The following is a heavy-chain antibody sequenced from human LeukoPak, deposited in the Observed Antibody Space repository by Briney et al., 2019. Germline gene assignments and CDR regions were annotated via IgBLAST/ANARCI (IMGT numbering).Heavy chain of an antibody. CDR3: ASRKQQLVRSGHSFDY. J-gene: IGHJ4*02. CDR1: GYTFTGYY. Sequence: GASVKVSCKASGYTFTGYYMNWGREAPGQGLEWMGWINPNSGGTNYAQKFQGRVTMTGDTSISTAYMELSSLRSDDTAVYYCASRKQQLVRSGHSFDYWGQGPLVTVSS. CDR2: INPNSGGT. D-gene: IGHD6-13*01. V-gene: IGHV1-2*02.